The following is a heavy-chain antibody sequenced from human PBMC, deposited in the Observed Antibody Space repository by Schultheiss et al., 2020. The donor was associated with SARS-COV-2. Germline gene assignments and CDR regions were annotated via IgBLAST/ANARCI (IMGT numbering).Heavy chain of an antibody. CDR3: ARDPGDIVVVVAAFDY. CDR1: GYTFTSYA. Sequence: ASVKVSCKASGYTFTSYAMHWVRQAPGQRLEWMGWISAYNGNTNYAQKLQGRVTMTTDTSTSTAYMELRSLRSDDSAVYYCARDPGDIVVVVAAFDYWGQGTLVTVSS. D-gene: IGHD2-15*01. J-gene: IGHJ4*02. V-gene: IGHV1-18*01. CDR2: ISAYNGNT.